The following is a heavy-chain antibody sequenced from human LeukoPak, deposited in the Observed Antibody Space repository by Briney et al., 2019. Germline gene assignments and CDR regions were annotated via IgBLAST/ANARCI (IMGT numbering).Heavy chain of an antibody. J-gene: IGHJ3*01. CDR2: IHYGGST. Sequence: SETLSLTCTVSGGSIDNYFWNWVRQSPGKGLEWIGYIHYGGSTIYNPSLKSRVTISKDTTNNHFSLSVTSVTAADTAVYYCARALSRKAAFDLWGQGSMVTVSS. CDR3: ARALSRKAAFDL. CDR1: GGSIDNYF. V-gene: IGHV4-59*13. D-gene: IGHD1-14*01.